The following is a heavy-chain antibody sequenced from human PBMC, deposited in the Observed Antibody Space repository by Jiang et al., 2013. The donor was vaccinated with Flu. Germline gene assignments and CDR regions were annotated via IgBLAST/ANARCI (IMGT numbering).Heavy chain of an antibody. D-gene: IGHD5-18*01. V-gene: IGHV4-59*01. CDR3: ARAVGLWGYFDY. CDR1: GGSISSYY. J-gene: IGHJ4*02. Sequence: KPSETLSLTCTVSGGSISSYYWSWIRQPPGKGLEWIGYIYYSGSTNYNPSLKSRVTISVDTSKNQFSLKLSSVTAADTAVYYCARAVGLWGYFDYWGQGTLVTVSS. CDR2: IYYSGST.